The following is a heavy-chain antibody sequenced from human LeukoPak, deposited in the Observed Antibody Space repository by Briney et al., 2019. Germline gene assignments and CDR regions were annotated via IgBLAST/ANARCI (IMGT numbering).Heavy chain of an antibody. D-gene: IGHD3-22*01. J-gene: IGHJ4*02. V-gene: IGHV3-48*04. CDR1: GFTFSTTS. Sequence: GGSLRLSCAASGFTFSTTSMNWVRQAPGKGLEWVSYISRSSSTINYADSVKGRFTISRDNAKNSVYLQMNSLRAEDTAVYYCARDHDSGGYSFDYWGQGTLVTVSS. CDR2: ISRSSSTI. CDR3: ARDHDSGGYSFDY.